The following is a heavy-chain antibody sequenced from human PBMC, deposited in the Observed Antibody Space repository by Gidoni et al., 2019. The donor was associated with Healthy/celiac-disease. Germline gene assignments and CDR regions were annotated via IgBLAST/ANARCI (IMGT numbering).Heavy chain of an antibody. Sequence: EVQLVESGGGLIQPGGSLRLSCAASGFTVSSNYMSWVRQAPGKGLEWVSVIYSGGSTYYADSVKGRFTISRDNSKNTLYLQMNSLRAEDTAVYYCARDRGALRLGELDYWGQGTLVTVSS. CDR1: GFTVSSNY. D-gene: IGHD3-16*01. V-gene: IGHV3-53*01. J-gene: IGHJ4*02. CDR3: ARDRGALRLGELDY. CDR2: IYSGGST.